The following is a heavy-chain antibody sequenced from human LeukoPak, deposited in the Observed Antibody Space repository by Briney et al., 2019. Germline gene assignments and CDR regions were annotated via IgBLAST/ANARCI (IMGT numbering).Heavy chain of an antibody. D-gene: IGHD2-2*01. CDR2: ISGSGVGT. V-gene: IGHV3-23*01. Sequence: GGSLRLSCAASGFTFSSYAMNWVRQAPGKGLEWVSTISGSGVGTYYADSVEGRFTISRDNSKNTLYLQMNSLTAEDTAVYYCAKNFYLGVVVPAASNFDYWGQGTLVTVSS. CDR1: GFTFSSYA. CDR3: AKNFYLGVVVPAASNFDY. J-gene: IGHJ4*02.